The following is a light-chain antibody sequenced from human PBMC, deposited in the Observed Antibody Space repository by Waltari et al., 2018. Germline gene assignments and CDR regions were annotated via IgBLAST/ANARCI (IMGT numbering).Light chain of an antibody. CDR3: QQYHESPPIT. CDR2: GAS. Sequence: EIVMTQSPATLSVSPGETATPSCRASQSISSQLAWYQQKPGQAPRLLIYGASTRATGIPARFSGSGSGTEFTLTISSLQSEDFAVYFCQQYHESPPITFGPGTKVDIK. J-gene: IGKJ3*01. CDR1: QSISSQ. V-gene: IGKV3-15*01.